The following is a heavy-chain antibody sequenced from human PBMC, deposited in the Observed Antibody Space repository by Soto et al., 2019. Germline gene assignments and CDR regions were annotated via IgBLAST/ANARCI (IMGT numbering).Heavy chain of an antibody. D-gene: IGHD6-13*01. CDR2: IYYSGST. J-gene: IGHJ6*02. CDR3: SGIAATGVSYYGMDV. Sequence: QVQLQESGPGLVKPSETLSLTCTVSGGSISSYYWSWIRQPPGKGLEWIGYIYYSGSTNYNPSLKSRVTISVDPSKNQFHLKLSSVTAADTAVYYCSGIAATGVSYYGMDVWGQGTTVTVSS. CDR1: GGSISSYY. V-gene: IGHV4-59*08.